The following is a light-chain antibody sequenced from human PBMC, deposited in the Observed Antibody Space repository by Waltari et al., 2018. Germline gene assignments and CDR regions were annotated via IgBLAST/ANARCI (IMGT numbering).Light chain of an antibody. CDR3: MQSIHWPWT. J-gene: IGKJ1*01. CDR1: QSLVHSDGNTY. CDR2: KVS. Sequence: DVVMTQSPLSLPVTLGQPASISCKSSQSLVHSDGNTYLNWFHQRPGQSPRRLIYKVSNRDAGVPDRFSVSGSGTDFTLKISRVEAEDVGVYYCMQSIHWPWTFGQGTKVEIK. V-gene: IGKV2-30*02.